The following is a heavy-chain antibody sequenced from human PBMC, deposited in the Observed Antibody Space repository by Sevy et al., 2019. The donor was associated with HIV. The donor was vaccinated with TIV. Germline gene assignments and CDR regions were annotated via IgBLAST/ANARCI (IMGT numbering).Heavy chain of an antibody. V-gene: IGHV1-24*01. CDR3: ATTKDYYDSSGSPFDY. CDR1: GYTLTEFS. J-gene: IGHJ4*02. D-gene: IGHD3-22*01. Sequence: ASVKVSCKVSGYTLTEFSMHWVRQAPGKGLEWMGSFDPEDGETIYAQKFQGRVTMTEDTSTDTAYMELSSLRSDDTAVYYCATTKDYYDSSGSPFDYWGQGIPVTVSS. CDR2: FDPEDGET.